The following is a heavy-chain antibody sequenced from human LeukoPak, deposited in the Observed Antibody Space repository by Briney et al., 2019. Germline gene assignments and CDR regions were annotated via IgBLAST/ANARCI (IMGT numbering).Heavy chain of an antibody. CDR2: VYYSGST. CDR3: ARAGHSSGWAGWFDP. J-gene: IGHJ5*02. Sequence: PSETLFLTCTVSGGSISTYYWSWIRQPPGKGLEWIGYVYYSGSTNHNPSLKSRVTISVDTSKNQFSLKLSSVTAADTAVYYCARAGHSSGWAGWFDPWGQGTLVTVSS. D-gene: IGHD6-19*01. CDR1: GGSISTYY. V-gene: IGHV4-59*01.